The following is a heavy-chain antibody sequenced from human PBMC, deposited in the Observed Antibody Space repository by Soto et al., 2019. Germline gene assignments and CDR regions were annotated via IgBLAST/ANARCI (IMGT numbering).Heavy chain of an antibody. CDR2: IGSAGDT. V-gene: IGHV3-13*01. D-gene: IGHD1-26*01. J-gene: IGHJ6*02. CDR3: ARGELPFYYYGMDV. Sequence: GGSLRLSCVASGITFGSFDFHWVRQGRGKGLEWVSTIGSAGDTYYSASVRGRFTVSRENAKNSLYLQMNGVRAGDTAAYFCARGELPFYYYGMDVWGQGTTVTVSS. CDR1: GITFGSFD.